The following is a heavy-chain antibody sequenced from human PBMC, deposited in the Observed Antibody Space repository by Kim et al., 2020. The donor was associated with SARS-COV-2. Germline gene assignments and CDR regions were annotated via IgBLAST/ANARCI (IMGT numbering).Heavy chain of an antibody. V-gene: IGHV4-59*01. J-gene: IGHJ4*02. CDR1: GGSINSYY. Sequence: SETLSLTCIVSGGSINSYYWSWIRQPPEKGLEWIGYIYYTGSTNYNPSLSSRVTLSVDASKNQFSLKLTSVTAADTAVYYCARGGWSLDSWGQGTLVTVSS. CDR2: IYYTGST. CDR3: ARGGWSLDS. D-gene: IGHD1-26*01.